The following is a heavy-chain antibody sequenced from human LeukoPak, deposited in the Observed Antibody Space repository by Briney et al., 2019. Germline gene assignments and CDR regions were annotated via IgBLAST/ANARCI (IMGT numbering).Heavy chain of an antibody. CDR1: GFTFSSYA. V-gene: IGHV3-23*01. J-gene: IGHJ4*02. Sequence: GGSLRLSCAASGFTFSSYAMSWVRQAPGKGLGWVSAISGSGGSTYYADSVKGRFTISRDNSRDTLYLQMNSLRAEGTAVYYCAKGYYDYVWGSYYFDYWGQGTLVTVSS. D-gene: IGHD3-16*01. CDR2: ISGSGGST. CDR3: AKGYYDYVWGSYYFDY.